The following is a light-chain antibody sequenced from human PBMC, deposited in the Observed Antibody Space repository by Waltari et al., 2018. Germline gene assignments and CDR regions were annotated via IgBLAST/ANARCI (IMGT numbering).Light chain of an antibody. CDR1: ESISIW. CDR3: QQYDSESYT. J-gene: IGKJ2*01. Sequence: DIQMTQSPSTLSASVGDKVTITCRAKESISIWLAWYQHKPGTAPKLLIYRACTLERGVPSRFSGAGSGTEFTLTISSLQPDDFATYYCQQYDSESYTFGQGTKLEIK. V-gene: IGKV1-5*03. CDR2: RAC.